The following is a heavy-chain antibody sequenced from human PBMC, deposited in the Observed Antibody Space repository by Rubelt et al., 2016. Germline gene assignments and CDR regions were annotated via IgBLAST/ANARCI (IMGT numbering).Heavy chain of an antibody. CDR2: MSYSGIN. CDR1: GGSISSYNYH. V-gene: IGHV4-39*02. J-gene: IGHJ6*03. CDR3: ARGHPSRRHMDV. Sequence: QLQLQESGPGLVQPSETLSLTCLVSGGSISSYNYHWGWPRQPPGKGLEWIGSMSYSGINYYNQSLTRRATISLATSKNHFSMRLGSVTAADTAVYYCARGHPSRRHMDVWGKGTTVTVSS.